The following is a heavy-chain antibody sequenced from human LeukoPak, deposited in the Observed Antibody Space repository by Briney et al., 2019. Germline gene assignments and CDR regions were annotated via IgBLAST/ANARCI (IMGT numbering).Heavy chain of an antibody. CDR3: AKYYDFWSGYYVFDY. D-gene: IGHD3-3*01. J-gene: IGHJ4*02. CDR1: GGSISSYY. CDR2: IYYSGSS. Sequence: SETLSLTCTVSGGSISSYYWSWIRQPPGQGLESIGYIYYSGSSNYNPSLKSRFTISVDTSKNQFSLKLSSVTAADTAVYYCAKYYDFWSGYYVFDYWGQGTLVTVSS. V-gene: IGHV4-59*08.